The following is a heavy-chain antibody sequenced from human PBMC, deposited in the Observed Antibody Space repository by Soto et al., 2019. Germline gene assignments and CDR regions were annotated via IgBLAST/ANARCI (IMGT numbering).Heavy chain of an antibody. J-gene: IGHJ4*02. Sequence: QVQLVQSGAEVKKPGSSVKVSCKASGGTFSSFAISWVRQAPGQGLGWMGGIIPIFGTTNYAQKFQGRVTITADESTSTAYMEVTTLRSEDTAVYYCARDRDHTYDYWGQGTLVTVSS. V-gene: IGHV1-69*01. CDR3: ARDRDHTYDY. CDR1: GGTFSSFA. CDR2: IIPIFGTT.